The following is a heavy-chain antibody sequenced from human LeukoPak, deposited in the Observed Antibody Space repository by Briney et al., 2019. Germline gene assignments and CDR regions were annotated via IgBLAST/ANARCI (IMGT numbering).Heavy chain of an antibody. D-gene: IGHD6-13*01. CDR2: IYTSGST. J-gene: IGHJ6*03. V-gene: IGHV4-61*02. CDR3: ARYSSSWLGGYYMDV. Sequence: SETLSLTCTVSGGSISSGSYYWSWIRQPAGKGLEWIGRIYTSGSTNYNPSLKSRVTMSVDTSKNQFSLKLSSVTAADTAVYYCARYSSSWLGGYYMDVWGKGTTVTVSS. CDR1: GGSISSGSYY.